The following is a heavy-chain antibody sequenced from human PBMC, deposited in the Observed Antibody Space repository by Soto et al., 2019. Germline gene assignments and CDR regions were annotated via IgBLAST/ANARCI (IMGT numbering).Heavy chain of an antibody. V-gene: IGHV1-2*02. CDR1: GYAFTGYY. J-gene: IGHJ4*02. CDR3: ATRYSYVHF. CDR2: INPNSGDT. Sequence: ASVKVSCKSSGYAFTGYYIHWVRQAPGQGLEWMGWINPNSGDTNYAQKFQGRVTMTRDTSFSTAYMELSSLRSDDTAIYYCATRYSYVHFWGQGTLVTVSS. D-gene: IGHD5-18*01.